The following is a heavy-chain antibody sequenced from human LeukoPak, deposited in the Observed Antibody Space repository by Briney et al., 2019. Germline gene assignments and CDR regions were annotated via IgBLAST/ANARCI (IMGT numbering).Heavy chain of an antibody. J-gene: IGHJ6*03. CDR2: IYYSGST. CDR3: ARRHPASGSYYVYYYMDV. CDR1: GGSISSYY. Sequence: PSETLSLTCTVSGGSISSYYWSWIRQPPGKGLEWIGYIYYSGSTNYNPPLKSRVTISVDTSKNQFSLKLSSVTAADTAVYYCARRHPASGSYYVYYYMDVWGKGTTVTVSS. D-gene: IGHD1-26*01. V-gene: IGHV4-59*01.